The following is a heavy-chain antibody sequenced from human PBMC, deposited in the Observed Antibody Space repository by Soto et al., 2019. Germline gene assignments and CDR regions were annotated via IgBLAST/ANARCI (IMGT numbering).Heavy chain of an antibody. CDR3: AREKVGAVDY. V-gene: IGHV1-8*01. CDR2: MNPNSGNT. J-gene: IGHJ4*02. Sequence: QVQLVQSGAEVKKPGASVKVSCKASGYTFTSYDINWVRQATGQGLEWMGWMNPNSGNTGYAQKFQXXVXMSXNTSISTAYMELSSLRSEDTAVYYCAREKVGAVDYWGQGTLVTVSS. CDR1: GYTFTSYD. D-gene: IGHD1-26*01.